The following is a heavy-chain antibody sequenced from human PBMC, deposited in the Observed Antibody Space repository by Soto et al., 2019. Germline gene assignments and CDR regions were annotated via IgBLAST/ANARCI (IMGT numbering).Heavy chain of an antibody. J-gene: IGHJ6*02. CDR2: IYYSGST. CDR1: GGSISSSSYY. V-gene: IGHV4-39*01. Sequence: SETLSLTCTVSGGSISSSSYYWGWIRQPPGKGLEWIGSIYYSGSTYYNPSLKSRVTISVDTSKNQFSLKLSSVTAADTAVYYCVSVGGTTGYYYGMDVWGQGTTVTVSS. D-gene: IGHD1-7*01. CDR3: VSVGGTTGYYYGMDV.